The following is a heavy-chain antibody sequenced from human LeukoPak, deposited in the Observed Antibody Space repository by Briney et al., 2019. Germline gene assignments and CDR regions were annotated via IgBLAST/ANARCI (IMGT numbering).Heavy chain of an antibody. J-gene: IGHJ4*02. CDR2: IYYSGST. CDR3: AREDLGYCSSTSCYGGNFDY. Sequence: RASQTLSLTCTVSGGSISSGGYYWSWIRQHPGKGLEWIGYIYYSGSTYYNPSLKSRVAISVDTSKNQFSLKLSSVTAADTAVYYCAREDLGYCSSTSCYGGNFDYWGQGTLVTVSS. D-gene: IGHD2-2*01. CDR1: GGSISSGGYY. V-gene: IGHV4-31*03.